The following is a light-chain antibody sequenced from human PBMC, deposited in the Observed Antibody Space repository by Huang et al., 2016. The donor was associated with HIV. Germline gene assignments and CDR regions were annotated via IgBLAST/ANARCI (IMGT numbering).Light chain of an antibody. CDR1: QTISKY. Sequence: DIQMTQFPTSLSTSVGDRLSISCRASQTISKYLNWYQQKPGTAPKLLISAASSLQNGVPLRFSGSGSGTHFTLVISDLQPEDSATYYCQQSYSIPRTFGQGTKLEI. V-gene: IGKV1-39*01. CDR3: QQSYSIPRT. CDR2: AAS. J-gene: IGKJ2*01.